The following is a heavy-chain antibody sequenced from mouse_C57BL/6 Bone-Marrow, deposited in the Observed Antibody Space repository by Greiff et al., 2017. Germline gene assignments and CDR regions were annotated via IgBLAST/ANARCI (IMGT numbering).Heavy chain of an antibody. D-gene: IGHD1-1*01. CDR3: AIGITTVVANFDY. V-gene: IGHV1-74*01. Sequence: QVQLQQPGAELVKPGASVKVSCKASGYTFTSYWMHWVKQRPGQGLEWIGRFHPSDSDTNYNQKFKGKATLTVDKSSSTAYMQLSSLTSEDSAVYYCAIGITTVVANFDYWGQGTTLTVSS. J-gene: IGHJ2*01. CDR1: GYTFTSYW. CDR2: FHPSDSDT.